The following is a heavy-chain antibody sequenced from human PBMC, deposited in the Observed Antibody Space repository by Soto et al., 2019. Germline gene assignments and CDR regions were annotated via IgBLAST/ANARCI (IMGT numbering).Heavy chain of an antibody. CDR1: GFTFSSYA. CDR3: AKETRYIVEEYYSYMDV. D-gene: IGHD2-15*01. CDR2: ISGSGGST. Sequence: GGSLRLSCAASGFTFSSYAMSWVRQAPGKGLEWVSAISGSGGSTYYADSVKGRFTISRDNSKNTLYLQMNSLRAEDTAVYYCAKETRYIVEEYYSYMDVWCKGTTVTVSS. V-gene: IGHV3-23*01. J-gene: IGHJ6*03.